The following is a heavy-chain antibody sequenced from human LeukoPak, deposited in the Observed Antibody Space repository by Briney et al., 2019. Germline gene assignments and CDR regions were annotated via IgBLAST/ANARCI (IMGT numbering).Heavy chain of an antibody. CDR2: IYPGDSDT. CDR1: GYSFTSYW. Sequence: GESLKISCKGSGYSFTSYWIAWVRQMPGKGLEWMGIIYPGDSDTRYSPSFQGQVTISADKSISTAYLQWSSVKASDTAMYYCARNQPGGPTFRGATRRYYFDYWGQGTLVTVSS. V-gene: IGHV5-51*01. D-gene: IGHD3-10*01. CDR3: ARNQPGGPTFRGATRRYYFDY. J-gene: IGHJ4*02.